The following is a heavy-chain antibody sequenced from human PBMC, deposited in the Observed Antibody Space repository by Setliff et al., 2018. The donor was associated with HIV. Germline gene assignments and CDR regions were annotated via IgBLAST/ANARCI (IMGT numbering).Heavy chain of an antibody. CDR2: IYHSGST. D-gene: IGHD6-19*01. CDR3: AKSYGSGWSADTFDI. V-gene: IGHV4-38-2*01. CDR1: GYSISSGFY. Sequence: SETLSLTCAVSGYSISSGFYWGWIRQPPGKGLEWIGSIYHSGSTYYNPSLRSRVTISVDTSKNQFSLKLSSVTAADTAMYYCAKSYGSGWSADTFDIWGQGTVVTVSS. J-gene: IGHJ3*02.